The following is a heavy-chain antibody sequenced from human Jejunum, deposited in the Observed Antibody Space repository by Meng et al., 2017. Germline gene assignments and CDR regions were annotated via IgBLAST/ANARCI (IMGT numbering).Heavy chain of an antibody. CDR1: GFSLSTSGVG. V-gene: IGHV2-5*02. CDR2: IYWDNDK. J-gene: IGHJ4*02. Sequence: QITLKESGPSRVKPTQPLALTCTFSGFSLSTSGVGVGWIRQSTGKALEWLAVIYWDNDKRYSPSLKNRLTIDKDTSKNEVVLTMTNMDPVDTATYYCAHRRISGSPWDGGDFDYWGQGTLVTVSS. CDR3: AHRRISGSPWDGGDFDY. D-gene: IGHD2-15*01.